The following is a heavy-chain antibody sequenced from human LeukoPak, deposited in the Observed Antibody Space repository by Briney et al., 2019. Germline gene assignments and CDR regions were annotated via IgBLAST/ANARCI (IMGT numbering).Heavy chain of an antibody. Sequence: GGSLRLSCAAFGFTFSDYYMTWIRRAPGKGLEWVSYISPNSGDIKYADSVKGRFTISRDNAKKSLYLQMNSLTAEDTSVYYCSRDPRRLDYWGQGALVSVSS. CDR1: GFTFSDYY. CDR3: SRDPRRLDY. J-gene: IGHJ4*02. CDR2: ISPNSGDI. V-gene: IGHV3-11*06.